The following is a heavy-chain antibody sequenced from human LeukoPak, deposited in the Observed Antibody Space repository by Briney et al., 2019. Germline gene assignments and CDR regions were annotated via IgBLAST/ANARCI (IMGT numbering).Heavy chain of an antibody. Sequence: PSETLSLTCTVSGGSISSGGYYWSWIRQPPGKGLEWIGYIYHSGSTNYNPSLKSRVTISVDTSKNQFSLKLSSVTAADTAVYYCARTLEADYGMDVWGQGTTVTVSS. V-gene: IGHV4-61*08. CDR2: IYHSGST. CDR1: GGSISSGGYY. CDR3: ARTLEADYGMDV. J-gene: IGHJ6*02. D-gene: IGHD6-13*01.